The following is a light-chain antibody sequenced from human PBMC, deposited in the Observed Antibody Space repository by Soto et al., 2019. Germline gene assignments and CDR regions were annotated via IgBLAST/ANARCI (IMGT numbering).Light chain of an antibody. CDR3: QQYGSSPT. J-gene: IGKJ1*01. CDR1: QSVSSSY. CDR2: GAS. V-gene: IGKV3-20*01. Sequence: EIVLTQSPGTLSLSPGERATLSCRASQSVSSSYLAWYQQKPGQAPRLLIYGASSRATGIPDRFSGSGSETDFTLTISRLEPEDFAVYYCQQYGSSPTFGQGTQVEIK.